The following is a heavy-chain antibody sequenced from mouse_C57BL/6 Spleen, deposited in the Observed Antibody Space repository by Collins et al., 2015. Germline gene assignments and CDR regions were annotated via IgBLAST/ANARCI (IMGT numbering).Heavy chain of an antibody. CDR3: ARRDYYGSSYIDY. Sequence: QVQPQQPGAELVKPGASVKLSCKASGYTFTSYWMHWVKQRPGQGLEWIGMIHPNSGSTNYNEKFKSKATLTVDKSSSTAYMQLSSLTSEDSAVYYCARRDYYGSSYIDYWGPRHHSHSLL. CDR1: GYTFTSYW. D-gene: IGHD1-1*01. V-gene: IGHV1-64*01. J-gene: IGHJ2*01. CDR2: IHPNSGST.